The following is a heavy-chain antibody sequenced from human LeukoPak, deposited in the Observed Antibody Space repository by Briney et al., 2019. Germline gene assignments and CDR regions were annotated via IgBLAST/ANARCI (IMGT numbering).Heavy chain of an antibody. V-gene: IGHV3-48*01. CDR1: GFTFSSYS. CDR3: ANLQGYCSSTSCSWRDAFDI. Sequence: GGSLRLSCAASGFTFSSYSMNWVCQAPGKGLEWVSYISSSSSTIYYADSVKGRFTISRDNAKNSLYLQMNSLRAEDTAVNYCANLQGYCSSTSCSWRDAFDIWGQGTMVTVSS. J-gene: IGHJ3*02. CDR2: ISSSSSTI. D-gene: IGHD2-2*01.